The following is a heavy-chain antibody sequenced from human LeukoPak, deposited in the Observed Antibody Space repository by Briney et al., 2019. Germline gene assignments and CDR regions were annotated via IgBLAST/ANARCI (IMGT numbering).Heavy chain of an antibody. V-gene: IGHV3-23*01. CDR2: SDTDGDT. Sequence: GGSLRFSCVVSGFTSRNSVMSWVRQPPGKRLEWVSSSDTDGDTQYADSVKGRFTMSRDNAKNLLYLQMNSLRAEDTAVYYCAELGITMIGGVWGKGTTVTISS. CDR3: AELGITMIGGV. D-gene: IGHD3-10*02. CDR1: GFTSRNSV. J-gene: IGHJ6*04.